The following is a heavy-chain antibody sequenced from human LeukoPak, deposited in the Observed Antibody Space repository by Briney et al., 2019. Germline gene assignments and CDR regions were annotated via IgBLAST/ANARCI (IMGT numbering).Heavy chain of an antibody. Sequence: PGGSLRLSCAASGFTFSIYAMSWVHQAPGKGLEGVSSISGSGDSTYYADSVKGRFTISRDNSKNTLYLQMNSLRAEDTAIYYCAKRASFGVLTTTQFDYWGQGTLVTVSS. CDR3: AKRASFGVLTTTQFDY. J-gene: IGHJ4*02. CDR2: ISGSGDST. D-gene: IGHD3-3*01. V-gene: IGHV3-23*01. CDR1: GFTFSIYA.